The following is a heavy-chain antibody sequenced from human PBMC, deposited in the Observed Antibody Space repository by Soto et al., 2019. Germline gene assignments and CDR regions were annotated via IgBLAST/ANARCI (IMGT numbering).Heavy chain of an antibody. Sequence: ASVKVSCKASGYIFTSYYIHWVRQAPGQGLEWMGWINPFDGSRMFAQSFQGRVTMTRDTSTSTVYMEVSSLRSEATAVYYCSSIDPGEIFPFDQWGQGTPVSVTS. CDR2: INPFDGSR. D-gene: IGHD3-3*01. J-gene: IGHJ4*02. V-gene: IGHV1-46*03. CDR1: GYIFTSYY. CDR3: SSIDPGEIFPFDQ.